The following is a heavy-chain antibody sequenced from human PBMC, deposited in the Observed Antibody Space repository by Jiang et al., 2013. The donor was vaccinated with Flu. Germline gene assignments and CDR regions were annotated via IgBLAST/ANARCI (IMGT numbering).Heavy chain of an antibody. CDR1: GYTFTSYG. CDR2: ISAYNGNT. V-gene: IGHV1-18*01. CDR3: ARDGNGGVVVTGDYYYYGMDV. Sequence: VKKPGASVKVSCKASGYTFTSYGISWVRQAPGQGLEWMGWISAYNGNTNYAQKLQGRVTMTTDTSTSTAYMELRSLRSDDTAVYYCARDGNGGVVVTGDYYYYGMDVWGQGTTVTVSS. D-gene: IGHD2-21*02. J-gene: IGHJ6*02.